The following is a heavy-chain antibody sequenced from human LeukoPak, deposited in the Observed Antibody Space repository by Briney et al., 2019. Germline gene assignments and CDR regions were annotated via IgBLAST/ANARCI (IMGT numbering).Heavy chain of an antibody. D-gene: IGHD2-2*01. CDR3: VRHGPRSVVVVPAASPFDY. J-gene: IGHJ4*02. Sequence: SETLSLTCTVSGGSIRNYYWSWIRQPPGKGLEWIGYIYYSGNTNQNPSLKSRVTISVDTSKNQFSLKLSSVTAADTAVYYCVRHGPRSVVVVPAASPFDYWGQGTLVTVSS. CDR2: IYYSGNT. V-gene: IGHV4-59*08. CDR1: GGSIRNYY.